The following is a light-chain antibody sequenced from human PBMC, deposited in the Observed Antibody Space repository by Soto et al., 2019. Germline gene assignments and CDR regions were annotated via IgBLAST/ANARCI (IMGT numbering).Light chain of an antibody. J-gene: IGKJ1*01. V-gene: IGKV1-5*01. CDR1: QSISSW. Sequence: DIQMTQSPSTLSASVGDRVTITCRASQSISSWLAWYQQKPGKAPKLLIYDASSLESGVPSRFSGSGSGTEFPLTISRLQPDDFATYYCQQYNSYSRFGQGTKVEIK. CDR3: QQYNSYSR. CDR2: DAS.